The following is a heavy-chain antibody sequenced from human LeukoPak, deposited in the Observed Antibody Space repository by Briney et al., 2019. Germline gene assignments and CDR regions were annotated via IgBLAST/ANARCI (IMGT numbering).Heavy chain of an antibody. Sequence: ASVKLSCKASGYTFTSYDINWGRQATGQGLEWMGWMNLNSGNTGYAQTFQGRVTITRNTSISTAYMELSSLRSEDTAVYYCARRVALHSSSPPYYFDYWGQGTLVTVSS. CDR1: GYTFTSYD. CDR3: ARRVALHSSSPPYYFDY. CDR2: MNLNSGNT. D-gene: IGHD6-6*01. V-gene: IGHV1-8*03. J-gene: IGHJ4*02.